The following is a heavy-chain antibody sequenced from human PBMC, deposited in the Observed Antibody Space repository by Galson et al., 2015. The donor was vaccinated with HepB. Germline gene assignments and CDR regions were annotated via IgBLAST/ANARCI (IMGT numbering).Heavy chain of an antibody. CDR1: GGSFKNFA. Sequence: SVKVSCKASGGSFKNFAISWVRQAPGQGLEWMGGIIPIFATANYAQKFQGRVTIIADESTTTTSMELRSLTSEGTAVYYCATGTGSYYAPDVWGKGTTVTVSS. V-gene: IGHV1-69*13. CDR2: IIPIFATA. D-gene: IGHD3-10*01. J-gene: IGHJ6*04. CDR3: ATGTGSYYAPDV.